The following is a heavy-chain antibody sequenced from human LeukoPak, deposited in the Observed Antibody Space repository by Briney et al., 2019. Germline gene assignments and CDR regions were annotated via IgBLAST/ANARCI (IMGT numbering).Heavy chain of an antibody. CDR3: ARIVAYCSGGSCRDY. D-gene: IGHD2-15*01. Sequence: GGSLRLSCAASGFTFSSYWMSWVRQAPGKGLEWVANIKQDGSEKYYVDSVKGRFAISRDNVKNSLYLQMNSLRAEDTAVYYCARIVAYCSGGSCRDYWGQGTLVTVSS. CDR2: IKQDGSEK. J-gene: IGHJ4*02. CDR1: GFTFSSYW. V-gene: IGHV3-7*01.